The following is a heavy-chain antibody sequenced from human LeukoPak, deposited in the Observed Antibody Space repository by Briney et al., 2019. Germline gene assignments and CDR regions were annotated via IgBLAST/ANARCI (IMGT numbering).Heavy chain of an antibody. D-gene: IGHD6-19*01. J-gene: IGHJ4*02. CDR3: AGAVAGTLTYFDY. V-gene: IGHV3-9*01. CDR1: GFTFDDYA. Sequence: GRSLRLSCAASGFTFDDYAMHWVRQAPGKGLEWVSGISWNSGSIGYADSVKGRFTISRDNAKNSLYLQMNSLRAEDTALYYCAGAVAGTLTYFDYWGQGTLVTVSS. CDR2: ISWNSGSI.